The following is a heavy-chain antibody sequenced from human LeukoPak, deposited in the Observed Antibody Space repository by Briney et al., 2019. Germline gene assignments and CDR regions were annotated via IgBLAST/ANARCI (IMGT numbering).Heavy chain of an antibody. CDR1: GGSISSGGYY. J-gene: IGHJ6*02. V-gene: IGHV4-31*03. Sequence: PSETLSLTCTVSGGSISSGGYYWSWIRQHPGKGLEWIGYIYYSGSTYYNPSLKSRVTISVDTSKNQFSLKLSSVTAADTAVYYCARVLISPGPIPGYYYYYGMDVWGQGTTVTVSS. CDR2: IYYSGST. D-gene: IGHD2-8*01. CDR3: ARVLISPGPIPGYYYYYGMDV.